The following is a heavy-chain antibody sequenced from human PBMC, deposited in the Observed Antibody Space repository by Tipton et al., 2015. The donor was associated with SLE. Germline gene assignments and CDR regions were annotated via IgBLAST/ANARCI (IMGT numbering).Heavy chain of an antibody. CDR2: IYDSGST. J-gene: IGHJ5*02. CDR3: ARGYGDYSNWFDP. V-gene: IGHV4-59*01. Sequence: TLSLTCNVFGDSISSYYWSWIRQPPGKGLEWIGYIYDSGSTNYNPSLKSRVTISVDTSKNQFSLKLSSVTAADTAVYYCARGYGDYSNWFDPWGQGTLVTVSS. CDR1: GDSISSYY. D-gene: IGHD4-17*01.